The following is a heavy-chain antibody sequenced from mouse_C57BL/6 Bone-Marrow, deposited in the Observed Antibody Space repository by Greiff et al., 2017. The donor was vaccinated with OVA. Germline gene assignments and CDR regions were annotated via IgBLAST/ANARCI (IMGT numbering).Heavy chain of an antibody. CDR3: ARLSYYDYDDFAY. CDR2: IYPGSGST. D-gene: IGHD2-4*01. CDR1: GYTFTSYW. J-gene: IGHJ3*01. Sequence: QVQLQQPGAELVKPGASVKMSCKASGYTFTSYWITWVKQRPGQGLEWIGDIYPGSGSTNYNEKFKSKATLTVDTSSSTAYMQLSSLTSEDSAVYYCARLSYYDYDDFAYWGQGTLVTVSA. V-gene: IGHV1-55*01.